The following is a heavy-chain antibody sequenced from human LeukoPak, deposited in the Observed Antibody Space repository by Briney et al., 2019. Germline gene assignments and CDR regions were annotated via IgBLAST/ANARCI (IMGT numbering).Heavy chain of an antibody. D-gene: IGHD3-22*01. CDR1: GYTLTELS. CDR2: FDPEDGET. CDR3: AGIVAGTNWFDP. V-gene: IGHV1-24*01. J-gene: IGHJ5*02. Sequence: ASVKVSCKVSGYTLTELSMHWVRQAPGKGLEWMGGFDPEDGETIYAQKFQGRVTMTEDTSTDTAYMELSGLRSEDTAVYYCAGIVAGTNWFDPWGQGTQVTVSS.